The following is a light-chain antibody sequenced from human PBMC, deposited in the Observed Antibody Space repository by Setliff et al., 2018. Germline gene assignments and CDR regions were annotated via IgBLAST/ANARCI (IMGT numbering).Light chain of an antibody. J-gene: IGLJ2*01. Sequence: NFMLTQFHSVSESPGKTVTISCTRSSGNIASNYVQWYQQRPGSSPTTVIYEHNQRPSGVPDRFSGSIDSSSNSASLTISGLKTEDEADYYCQSSGDNNDVVFGGGTKVTVL. V-gene: IGLV6-57*01. CDR2: EHN. CDR1: SGNIASNY. CDR3: QSSGDNNDVV.